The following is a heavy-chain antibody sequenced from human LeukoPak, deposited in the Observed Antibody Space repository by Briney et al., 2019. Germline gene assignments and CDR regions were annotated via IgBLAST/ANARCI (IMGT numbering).Heavy chain of an antibody. Sequence: ASVKVSCKASGYTFTGYYMHWVRQAPGQGLEWVGWINPNSGGTNYAQKFQGRVTMTRDTSISTAYMELSRLRSDDTAVYYCARDPLYCSGGSCYNWFDPWGQGTLVTVSS. V-gene: IGHV1-2*02. CDR2: INPNSGGT. CDR3: ARDPLYCSGGSCYNWFDP. D-gene: IGHD2-15*01. CDR1: GYTFTGYY. J-gene: IGHJ5*02.